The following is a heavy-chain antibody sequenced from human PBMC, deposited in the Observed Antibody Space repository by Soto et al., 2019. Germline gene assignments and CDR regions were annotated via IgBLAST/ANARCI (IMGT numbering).Heavy chain of an antibody. CDR2: INHSGST. CDR1: GGSFSGYY. J-gene: IGHJ6*02. CDR3: ARGGWRWPHWLLLVLHHFPGVLLSRLTNYYYYGMDV. V-gene: IGHV4-34*01. Sequence: SETLSLTCAVYGGSFSGYYWSWIRQPPGKGLEWIGEINHSGSTNYNPSLKSRVTISVDTSKNQFSLKLSSVTAADTAVYYCARGGWRWPHWLLLVLHHFPGVLLSRLTNYYYYGMDVWGQGTTVTVSS. D-gene: IGHD3-22*01.